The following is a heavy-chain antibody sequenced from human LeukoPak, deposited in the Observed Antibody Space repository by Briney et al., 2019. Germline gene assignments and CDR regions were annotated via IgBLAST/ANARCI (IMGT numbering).Heavy chain of an antibody. CDR2: IYPGDSDT. CDR1: GYSFTSYW. V-gene: IGHV5-51*01. D-gene: IGHD3-10*01. J-gene: IGHJ4*02. Sequence: GESLKISCKGSGYSFTSYWISWVRQMPGKGLEWMGIIYPGDSDTRYSPSFQSQVTISADKSISTAYLQWSSRKASDTAMYYCARRLVRGMNNFDYWGQGTLVTVSS. CDR3: ARRLVRGMNNFDY.